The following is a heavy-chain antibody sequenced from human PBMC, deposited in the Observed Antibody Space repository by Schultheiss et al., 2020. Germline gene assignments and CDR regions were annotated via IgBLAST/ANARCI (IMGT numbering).Heavy chain of an antibody. V-gene: IGHV3-30*18. CDR2: ISYDGSNK. Sequence: GESLKISCAASGFTFDDYGMHWVRQAPGKGLEWVAVISYDGSNKYYADSVKGRFTISRDNAKNSLYLQMNSLRAEDTALYYCAKDISGDYPFDYWGQGTLVTVSS. D-gene: IGHD4-17*01. CDR3: AKDISGDYPFDY. J-gene: IGHJ4*02. CDR1: GFTFDDYG.